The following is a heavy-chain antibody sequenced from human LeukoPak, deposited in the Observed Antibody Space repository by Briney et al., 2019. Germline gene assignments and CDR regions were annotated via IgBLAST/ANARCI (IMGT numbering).Heavy chain of an antibody. Sequence: PGRSLRLSCAASGFTVSSNYMSWVRQAPGKGLEWVSVIYSGGSTYYADSVKGRFTISRDNSKNTLYLQMNSLRAEDTAVYYCARGLISFGVVIEDYWGQGTLVTVSS. CDR1: GFTVSSNY. V-gene: IGHV3-53*01. J-gene: IGHJ4*02. CDR2: IYSGGST. D-gene: IGHD3-3*01. CDR3: ARGLISFGVVIEDY.